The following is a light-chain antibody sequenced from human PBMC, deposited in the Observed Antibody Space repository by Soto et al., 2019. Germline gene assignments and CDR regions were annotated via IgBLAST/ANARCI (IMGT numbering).Light chain of an antibody. CDR2: WAS. V-gene: IGKV4-1*01. J-gene: IGKJ1*01. CDR1: QSVFASHNNKNF. CDR3: HQYHSAPPA. Sequence: DIVMTQSPDSLAVSLGDRATINCKSSQSVFASHNNKNFLAWYQQRPGQPPKLLIYWASTRDVGVPDRFSGSGSGTDFTLTISGLQAEDVAVYYCHQYHSAPPAFGQGTKVEIK.